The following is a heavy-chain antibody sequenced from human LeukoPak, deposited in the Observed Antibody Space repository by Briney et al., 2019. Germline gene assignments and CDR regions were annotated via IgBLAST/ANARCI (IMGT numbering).Heavy chain of an antibody. CDR2: ISGTGDRT. D-gene: IGHD3-22*01. CDR3: VKDRFDSSGPRTPSF. J-gene: IGHJ4*02. CDR1: GFTFSRYA. Sequence: GGSLRLSCAASGFTFSRYAMSWVRQAPGKGLEWVSAISGTGDRTYYPDSVKGRFTISRDNSKSTLYLQMNSLRAEDTAVYYCVKDRFDSSGPRTPSFWGQGTLVTVSS. V-gene: IGHV3-23*01.